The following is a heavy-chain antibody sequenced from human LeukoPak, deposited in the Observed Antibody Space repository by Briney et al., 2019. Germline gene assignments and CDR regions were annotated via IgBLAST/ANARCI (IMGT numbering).Heavy chain of an antibody. CDR1: GFTFKNTW. D-gene: IGHD6-6*01. CDR2: IKSTRDGGAT. V-gene: IGHV3-15*01. Sequence: PGGSLRLSCEASGFTFKNTWMIWVRQAPGKGPEWVGRIKSTRDGGATEYAAPVKGRFTISRDNSKNTLYLQMNSLRAADTAVYYCARDKGTSYLSSFDYWGQGTLVTVSS. J-gene: IGHJ4*02. CDR3: ARDKGTSYLSSFDY.